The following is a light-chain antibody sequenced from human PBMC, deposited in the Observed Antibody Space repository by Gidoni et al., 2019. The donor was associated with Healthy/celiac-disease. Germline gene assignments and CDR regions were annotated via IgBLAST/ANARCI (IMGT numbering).Light chain of an antibody. CDR3: SSYTSSSTRV. Sequence: QPALTQPASVSGSPGQSITISCTGTSSDVGGYNYVPWYQQHPGKAPKLMIYDVSNRPSGVSNRFSGSKSGNTASLTISGLQAEDEADYYCSSYTSSSTRVFGTGTKVTVL. CDR1: SSDVGGYNY. V-gene: IGLV2-14*01. J-gene: IGLJ1*01. CDR2: DVS.